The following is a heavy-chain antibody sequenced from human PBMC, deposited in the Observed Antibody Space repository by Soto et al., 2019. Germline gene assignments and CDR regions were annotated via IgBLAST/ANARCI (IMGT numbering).Heavy chain of an antibody. V-gene: IGHV1-69*06. Sequence: SVKVSCKASGGTFSSYAISWVRQAPGQGLEWMGGIIPIFGTANYAQKFQGRVTITADKSTSTAYMELSSLRSEDTAVYYCAAQEGSDSALPAPFDYWGQGTLVSVSS. D-gene: IGHD5-12*01. CDR3: AAQEGSDSALPAPFDY. CDR1: GGTFSSYA. CDR2: IIPIFGTA. J-gene: IGHJ4*02.